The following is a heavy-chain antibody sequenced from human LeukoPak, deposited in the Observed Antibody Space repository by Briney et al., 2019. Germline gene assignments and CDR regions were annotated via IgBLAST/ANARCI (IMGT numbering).Heavy chain of an antibody. CDR2: IHGIGKT. Sequence: PSKTLSPTCTVSGGSMRDSYWYWVRHSAGTGMQWIGRIHGIGKTNYNPSLKSGVIMSLDTSKNQFSLTLSAVTAADTATYYCARIFDMDIWGQGTLVTVSP. CDR1: GGSMRDSY. D-gene: IGHD3-3*01. J-gene: IGHJ3*02. V-gene: IGHV4-4*07. CDR3: ARIFDMDI.